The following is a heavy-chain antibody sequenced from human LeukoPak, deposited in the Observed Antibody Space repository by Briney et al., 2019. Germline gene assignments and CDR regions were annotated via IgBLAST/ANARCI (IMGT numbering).Heavy chain of an antibody. J-gene: IGHJ4*02. Sequence: PGGSLRLSCAASGFTVSSNEMSWIRQAPGKGLEWVSYISSSGSTIYYADSVKGRFTISRDNAKNSLYLQMNSLRAEDTAVYYCASGKYSYGYDESYFDYWGQGTLVTVSS. V-gene: IGHV3-11*04. CDR2: ISSSGSTI. D-gene: IGHD5-18*01. CDR1: GFTVSSNE. CDR3: ASGKYSYGYDESYFDY.